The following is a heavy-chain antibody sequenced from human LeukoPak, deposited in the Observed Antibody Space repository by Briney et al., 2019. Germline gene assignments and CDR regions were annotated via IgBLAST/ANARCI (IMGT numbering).Heavy chain of an antibody. Sequence: SETLSLTCTVSGGSISSGSYYWSWIRQPAGKGLEWIGRIYTSGSTNYNPSLKSRVTISVDTSKNQFSLKLSSVTAADTAVYYCAREDPGGLDYWGQGTLVTVSS. D-gene: IGHD1-26*01. CDR1: GGSISSGSYY. V-gene: IGHV4-61*02. CDR3: AREDPGGLDY. CDR2: IYTSGST. J-gene: IGHJ4*02.